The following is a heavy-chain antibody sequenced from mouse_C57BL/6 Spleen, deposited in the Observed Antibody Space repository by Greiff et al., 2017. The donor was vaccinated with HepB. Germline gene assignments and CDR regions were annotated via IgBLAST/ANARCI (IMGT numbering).Heavy chain of an antibody. Sequence: EVKLVESGGGLVKPGGSLKLSCAASGFTFSSYAMSWVRQTPEKRLEWVATISDGGSYTYYPDNVKGRFTISRDNAKNNLYLQMSHLKSEDTAMYYCARGEGNSFAYWGQGTLVTVSA. J-gene: IGHJ3*01. V-gene: IGHV5-4*03. CDR1: GFTFSSYA. CDR3: ARGEGNSFAY. CDR2: ISDGGSYT. D-gene: IGHD2-1*01.